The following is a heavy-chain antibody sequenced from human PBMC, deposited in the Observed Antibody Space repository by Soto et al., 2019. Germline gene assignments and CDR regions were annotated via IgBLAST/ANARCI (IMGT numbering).Heavy chain of an antibody. CDR1: GGTFSSYA. J-gene: IGHJ4*02. CDR2: IIPIFGTA. V-gene: IGHV1-69*01. Sequence: QVQLVQSGAEVKKPGSSVKVSCKASGGTFSSYAISWVRQAPGQGLEWMGGIIPIFGTANYAQKFQGRVTITADESTSTAYMELSSLRSEDTAVYYCYNHCSSTSCYTRDPLAVDYWGQGTLVTVSS. D-gene: IGHD2-2*02. CDR3: YNHCSSTSCYTRDPLAVDY.